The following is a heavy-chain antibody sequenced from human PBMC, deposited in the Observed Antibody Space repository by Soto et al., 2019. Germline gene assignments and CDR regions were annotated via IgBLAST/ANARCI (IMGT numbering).Heavy chain of an antibody. CDR2: INPNSGGT. V-gene: IGHV1-2*02. CDR3: AREDFGDENNWFDP. Sequence: ASVKVSCKASGYTFTGYYMHWVRQAPGQGLEWMGWINPNSGGTNYAQKFQGRVTMTRDTSISTAYMELSRLRSDDTAVYYCAREDFGDENNWFDPWGQRTLVTVSS. J-gene: IGHJ5*02. D-gene: IGHD3-3*01. CDR1: GYTFTGYY.